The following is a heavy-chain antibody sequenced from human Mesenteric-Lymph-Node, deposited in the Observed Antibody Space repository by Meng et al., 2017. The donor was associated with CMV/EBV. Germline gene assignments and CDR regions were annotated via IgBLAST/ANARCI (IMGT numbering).Heavy chain of an antibody. V-gene: IGHV3-48*03. CDR2: ISTTGSTI. D-gene: IGHD1-26*01. CDR3: VRDFRYSGSYSDFDY. CDR1: GFTFSSYE. J-gene: IGHJ4*02. Sequence: GSLRLSCVASGFTFSSYEMDWVRQAPGKGLEWVSYISTTGSTIHYAESVRGRFTISRDNAQSSLHLQMDSLRAEDTAVYYCVRDFRYSGSYSDFDYWGQGTLVTVSS.